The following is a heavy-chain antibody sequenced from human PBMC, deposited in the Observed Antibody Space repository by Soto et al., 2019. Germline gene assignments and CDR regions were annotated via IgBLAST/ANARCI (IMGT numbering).Heavy chain of an antibody. V-gene: IGHV3-33*01. CDR3: NADGMSIAARWRDYFDY. D-gene: IGHD6-6*01. CDR2: IWYDGSNK. CDR1: GFTFSSYG. Sequence: QVQLVESEGGVVQPGRSLRLSCAASGFTFSSYGMHWVRQAPGKGLEWVAVIWYDGSNKYYADSVKGRFTISRDNSKNTLYLQMNSLRAEDTAVYYCNADGMSIAARWRDYFDYWGQGTLVTVSS. J-gene: IGHJ4*02.